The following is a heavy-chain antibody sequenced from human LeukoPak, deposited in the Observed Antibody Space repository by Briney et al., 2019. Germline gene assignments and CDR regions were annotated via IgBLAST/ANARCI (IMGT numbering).Heavy chain of an antibody. CDR1: GFTFNTYG. CDR3: PKDSDYYGSGSYPDLFYTDF. CDR2: IRYDESNK. Sequence: GGSLRLSCAASGFTFNTYGMHWVRQAPGKGLEWVAFIRYDESNKYYAESVEGRFTISRDDSKNTVYLQMKSLGPEDTAMYYCPKDSDYYGSGSYPDLFYTDFWGQGALVTVSS. V-gene: IGHV3-30*02. D-gene: IGHD3-10*01. J-gene: IGHJ4*02.